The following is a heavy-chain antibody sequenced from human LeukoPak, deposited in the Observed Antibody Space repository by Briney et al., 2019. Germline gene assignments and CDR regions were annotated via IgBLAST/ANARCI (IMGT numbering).Heavy chain of an antibody. D-gene: IGHD3-9*01. V-gene: IGHV1-18*01. CDR1: GYTFTSYG. J-gene: IGHJ4*02. Sequence: ASVKVSCKASGYTFTSYGISLVRQAPGQGLEWMGWISAYNGNTNYAQKLQGRVTMTTDTSTSTAYMELRSLRSDDTAVYYCARDGRYFDWLLSSLGDYWGQGTLVTVSS. CDR3: ARDGRYFDWLLSSLGDY. CDR2: ISAYNGNT.